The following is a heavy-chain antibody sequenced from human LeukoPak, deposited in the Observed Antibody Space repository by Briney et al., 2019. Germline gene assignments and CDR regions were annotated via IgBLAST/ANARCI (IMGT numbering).Heavy chain of an antibody. J-gene: IGHJ4*02. D-gene: IGHD5-24*01. CDR1: GYTFTSYG. CDR3: ARGPVRDGYNRNTPFDY. CDR2: MNPNSGNT. Sequence: GASVKVSCKASGYTFTSYGISWVRQATGQGLEWMGWMNPNSGNTGYAQKFQGRVTMTRNTSISTAYMELSSLRSEDTAVYYCARGPVRDGYNRNTPFDYWGQGTLVTVSS. V-gene: IGHV1-8*02.